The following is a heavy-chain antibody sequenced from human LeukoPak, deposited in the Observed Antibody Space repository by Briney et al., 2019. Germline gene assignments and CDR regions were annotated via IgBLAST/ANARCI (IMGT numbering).Heavy chain of an antibody. D-gene: IGHD3-9*01. CDR3: ARSMSRLRYFDWSTAPAYYYYGMDV. J-gene: IGHJ6*02. CDR1: GYTFTGYY. CDR2: INPNSGGT. V-gene: IGHV1-2*02. Sequence: ASVKVSCKASGYTFTGYYMHWVRQAPGQGLEWMGWINPNSGGTNYAQKFQGRVTMTRDTSISIAYMELSRLRSDDTAVYYCARSMSRLRYFDWSTAPAYYYYGMDVWGQGTTVTVSS.